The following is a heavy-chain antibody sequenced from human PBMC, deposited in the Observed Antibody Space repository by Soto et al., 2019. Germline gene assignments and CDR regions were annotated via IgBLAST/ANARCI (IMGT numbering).Heavy chain of an antibody. CDR1: GYTFSSYD. CDR3: ARGQFLGYCSGVSCAYRSYFDY. D-gene: IGHD2-15*01. Sequence: ASVKVSCKASGYTFSSYDINWVRQTTGQGLEWMGWMNPNSGNTGYAQKFQGRVTMTRDFFINTAYMELSSLRSEDTAVYYCARGQFLGYCSGVSCAYRSYFDYWGQGTQVTVSS. CDR2: MNPNSGNT. V-gene: IGHV1-8*01. J-gene: IGHJ4*02.